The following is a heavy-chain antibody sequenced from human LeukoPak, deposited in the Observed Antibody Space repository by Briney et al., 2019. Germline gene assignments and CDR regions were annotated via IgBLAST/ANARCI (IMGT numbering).Heavy chain of an antibody. V-gene: IGHV4-59*01. J-gene: IGHJ1*01. CDR1: GGSISSYY. CDR2: IYYSGST. CDR3: ARWSAVAGSEYFQH. Sequence: SETLSLTCIVSGGSISSYYWSWIRQPPGKGLEWIGYIYYSGSTNYNPSLKSRVTISVDTSKNQFSLKLSSVTAADTAVYYCARWSAVAGSEYFQHWGQGTLVTVSS. D-gene: IGHD6-19*01.